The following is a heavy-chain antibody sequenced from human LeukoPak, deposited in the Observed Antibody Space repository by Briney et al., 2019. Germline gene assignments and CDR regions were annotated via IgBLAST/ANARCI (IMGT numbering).Heavy chain of an antibody. CDR1: GGSISSYY. CDR2: IYYSGST. Sequence: SETLSLTCTVSGGSISSYYWSWIRQPPGKGLEWIGYIYYSGSTNYNPSLKSRVTISVDTSKNQFSLKLSSVTAADTAVHYCARDGTRRGQFDPWGQGTLVTVSS. D-gene: IGHD2-8*01. CDR3: ARDGTRRGQFDP. J-gene: IGHJ5*02. V-gene: IGHV4-59*01.